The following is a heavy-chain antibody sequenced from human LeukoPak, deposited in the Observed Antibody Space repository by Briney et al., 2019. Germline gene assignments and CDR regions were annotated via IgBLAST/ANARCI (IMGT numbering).Heavy chain of an antibody. CDR1: GFTFSSFW. V-gene: IGHV3-7*03. CDR2: IKADGSEE. Sequence: PGGSLRLSCAASGFTFSSFWMTWVRQTPGKGLEWVANIKADGSEEYYLDSVKGRFTISRDNAKSSLYLQMNNLRAEDTAVYYCATVQSPLGYCSSGACYLGEYSQHWGQGTLVTVSS. D-gene: IGHD2-15*01. J-gene: IGHJ1*01. CDR3: ATVQSPLGYCSSGACYLGEYSQH.